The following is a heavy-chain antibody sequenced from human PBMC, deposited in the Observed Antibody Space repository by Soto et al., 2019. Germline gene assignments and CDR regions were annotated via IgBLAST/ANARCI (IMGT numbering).Heavy chain of an antibody. Sequence: QVQLVESGGGVVQPGRSLRLSCAASGFTFSSYGMHWVRQAPGKGLEWVAFIWYDGSNKYYADSVKGRFTISRDNSKNTLDLQMNSLRAGDTAVYYCASTANDDAFDIWGQGTMVTVSS. V-gene: IGHV3-33*01. D-gene: IGHD5-18*01. J-gene: IGHJ3*02. CDR3: ASTANDDAFDI. CDR2: IWYDGSNK. CDR1: GFTFSSYG.